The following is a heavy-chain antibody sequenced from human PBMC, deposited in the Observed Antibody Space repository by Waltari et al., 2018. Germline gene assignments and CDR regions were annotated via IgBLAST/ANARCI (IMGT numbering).Heavy chain of an antibody. V-gene: IGHV4-39*07. Sequence: QLQLQESGPGLVKPAETLSLTCTVSGGSLRSSSYYWGWIRQPPGKGLEWIGSIYYSGSTYYTPSLKCRVTISVDTSKNQFSLKLSSVTAADTAVYYCARGNSAMVGMDVWGQGTTVTVSS. CDR1: GGSLRSSSYY. CDR3: ARGNSAMVGMDV. D-gene: IGHD1-7*01. CDR2: IYYSGST. J-gene: IGHJ6*02.